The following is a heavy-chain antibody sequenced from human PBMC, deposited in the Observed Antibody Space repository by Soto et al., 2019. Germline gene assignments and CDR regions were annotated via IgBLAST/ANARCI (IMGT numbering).Heavy chain of an antibody. D-gene: IGHD3-3*01. V-gene: IGHV1-18*01. CDR3: ARDRFGSQPDITLRFFQWYPLPY. CDR1: CYTFTSYG. J-gene: IGHJ1*01. Sequence: GSAVKVSCKASCYTFTSYGSSCVRQSSAQRLEWMGWISAYNGNTNYAQKLQGRVTMTTDTSTSTAYMELRSLRSDDTAVYYCARDRFGSQPDITLRFFQWYPLPYRAQGTLVLVSS. CDR2: ISAYNGNT.